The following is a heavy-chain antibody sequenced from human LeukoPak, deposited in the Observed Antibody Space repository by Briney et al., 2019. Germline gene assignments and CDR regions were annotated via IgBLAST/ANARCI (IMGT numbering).Heavy chain of an antibody. D-gene: IGHD3-10*01. CDR1: GGSISSYY. Sequence: SETLSLTCTVSGGSISSYYWSRIRQPPGKGLEWIGYIYYSGSTNYDPSLKSRVTISVDTSKNQFSLKLSSVTAADTAVYYCAREQGSGSYNYWGQGTLVTVSS. CDR2: IYYSGST. V-gene: IGHV4-59*01. J-gene: IGHJ4*02. CDR3: AREQGSGSYNY.